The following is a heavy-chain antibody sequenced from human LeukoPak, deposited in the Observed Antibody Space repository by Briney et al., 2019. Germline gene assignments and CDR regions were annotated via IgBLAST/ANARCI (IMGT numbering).Heavy chain of an antibody. Sequence: SETLSLTCTVSGASISSNYWSWIRRPPGKGLEWIGHISYSGSTNYNPSLKSRVTISVDTSKNQFSLKLNSVTAADTAVYYCARGNNWFDPWGQGSLVTVSS. CDR3: ARGNNWFDP. CDR2: ISYSGST. J-gene: IGHJ5*02. V-gene: IGHV4-59*01. CDR1: GASISSNY.